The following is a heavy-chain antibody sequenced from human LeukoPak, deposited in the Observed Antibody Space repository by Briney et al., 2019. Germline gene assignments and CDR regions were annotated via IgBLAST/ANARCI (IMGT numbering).Heavy chain of an antibody. CDR2: IYYSGST. CDR1: GVSISIYY. Sequence: SETLSLTCTVSGVSISIYYWSWIRQPPGKGLEWIGYIYYSGSTNYNPSLKSRVTISVDTSKNQFSLKLSSVTAADTAVYYCARGYCSGGSCYRGYFDYWGQGTLVTVSS. D-gene: IGHD2-15*01. V-gene: IGHV4-59*01. CDR3: ARGYCSGGSCYRGYFDY. J-gene: IGHJ4*02.